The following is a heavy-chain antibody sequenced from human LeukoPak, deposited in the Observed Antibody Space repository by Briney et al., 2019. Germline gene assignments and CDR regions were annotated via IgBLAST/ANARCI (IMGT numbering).Heavy chain of an antibody. V-gene: IGHV4-30-2*01. CDR3: ARGIPIVVVPAARNYYGMDV. D-gene: IGHD2-2*01. CDR2: IYHSGST. Sequence: SETLSLTCTVSGGSISSGGYYWSWIRQPPGKGLEWIGYIYHSGSTNYNPSLKSRVTISVDTSKNQFSLKLSSVTAADTAVYYCARGIPIVVVPAARNYYGMDVWGQGTTVTVSS. CDR1: GGSISSGGYY. J-gene: IGHJ6*02.